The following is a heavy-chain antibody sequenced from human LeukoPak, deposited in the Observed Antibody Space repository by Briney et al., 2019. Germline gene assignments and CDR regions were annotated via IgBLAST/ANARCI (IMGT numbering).Heavy chain of an antibody. CDR3: ARVEEGYGSGRRENYYYYYMDV. CDR1: GGSISSSSYY. CDR2: IYYSGST. V-gene: IGHV4-39*07. Sequence: SETLSLTCTVSGGSISSSSYYWGWIRQPPGKGLEWIGSIYYSGSTYYNPSLKSRVTISVDKSKNQFSLRLSSVTAADTAVYYCARVEEGYGSGRRENYYYYYMDVWGKGTTVTISS. J-gene: IGHJ6*03. D-gene: IGHD3-10*01.